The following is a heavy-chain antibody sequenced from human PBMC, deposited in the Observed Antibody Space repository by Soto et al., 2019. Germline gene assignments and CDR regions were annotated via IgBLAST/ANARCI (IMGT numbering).Heavy chain of an antibody. CDR1: GGSISSGGYY. CDR3: ARDGIAYGMDV. CDR2: IYYSGST. D-gene: IGHD1-26*01. Sequence: TLSLTCTVSGGSISSGGYYWSWIRQHPGKGLEWIGYIYYSGSTYYNPSLKSRVTISVDTSKNQFSLKLSSVTAADTAVYYCARDGIAYGMDVWGQGTRSPSP. J-gene: IGHJ6*02. V-gene: IGHV4-31*02.